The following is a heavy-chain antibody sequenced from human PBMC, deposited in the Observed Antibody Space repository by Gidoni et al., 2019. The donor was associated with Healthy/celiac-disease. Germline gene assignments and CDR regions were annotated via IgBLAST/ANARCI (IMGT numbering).Heavy chain of an antibody. CDR2: IYYSGST. Sequence: QLQLQESGPGLVKPSEPLSLTCTVSGGSISSSSYYWGWIRQPPGKGLEWIGSIYYSGSTYYNPSLKSRVTISVDTSKNQFSLKLSSVTAADTAVYYCARTAQDSSSWTPDPGAFDIWGQGTMVTVSS. J-gene: IGHJ3*02. V-gene: IGHV4-39*01. CDR3: ARTAQDSSSWTPDPGAFDI. CDR1: GGSISSSSYY. D-gene: IGHD6-13*01.